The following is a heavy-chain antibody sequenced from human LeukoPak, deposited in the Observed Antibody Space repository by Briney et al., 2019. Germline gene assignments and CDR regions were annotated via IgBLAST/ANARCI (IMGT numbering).Heavy chain of an antibody. D-gene: IGHD2-2*01. J-gene: IGHJ5*02. CDR1: GFTFSDYY. CDR3: ARAKYCSSTSCPRVNWFDP. V-gene: IGHV3-11*01. Sequence: GGSLRLSCAASGFTFSDYYMSWIRQAPGKGLEWVSYISSSGSTIYYADSVKGRFTISRDNAKNSLYLQMNSLRAEDTAVYYCARAKYCSSTSCPRVNWFDPWGQGTLVTVSS. CDR2: ISSSGSTI.